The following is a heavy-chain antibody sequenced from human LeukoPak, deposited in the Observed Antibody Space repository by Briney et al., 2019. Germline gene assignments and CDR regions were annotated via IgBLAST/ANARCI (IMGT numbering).Heavy chain of an antibody. J-gene: IGHJ3*02. Sequence: GASVKVSCKASGYSFTSYFIHWVRQAPGQGLEWMGIINPNGGSTGYAQKFQGRVSMSRDTSTSTAYMELSSLRSEDTAVYYCVREGGGDRGRAFDMWGQGTMVTVSS. CDR2: INPNGGST. CDR3: VREGGGDRGRAFDM. CDR1: GYSFTSYF. V-gene: IGHV1-46*01. D-gene: IGHD2-21*02.